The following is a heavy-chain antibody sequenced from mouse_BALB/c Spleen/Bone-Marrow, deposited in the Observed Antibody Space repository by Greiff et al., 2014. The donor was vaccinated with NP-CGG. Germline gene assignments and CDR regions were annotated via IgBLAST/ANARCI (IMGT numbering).Heavy chain of an antibody. CDR2: ISSGSSTI. V-gene: IGHV5-17*02. D-gene: IGHD3-3*01. J-gene: IGHJ4*01. CDR3: TRSGTLGDMDY. CDR1: GFTFSSFG. Sequence: EVNVVESGGGLVQPGGSRKLSCAASGFTFSSFGMHWVRQAPEKGLEWVAYISSGSSTIYYADTMKGRFTISRDNPKNTLFLQMTSLRSEDTAMYYCTRSGTLGDMDYWGQGTSVTVSS.